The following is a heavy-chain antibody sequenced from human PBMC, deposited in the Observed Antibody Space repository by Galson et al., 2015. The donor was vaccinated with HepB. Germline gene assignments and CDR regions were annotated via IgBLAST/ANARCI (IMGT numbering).Heavy chain of an antibody. CDR3: AKVGHRKIPLAVATSKSLGYFDS. J-gene: IGHJ4*02. CDR2: ISAGGGYT. V-gene: IGHV3-23*01. Sequence: SLRLSCAASGFTFSNYGMSWVRQAPGKGLEWVSGISAGGGYTHYADSVKGRFTISRDTSVNTLYLQMNSLRVEDTALYYCAKVGHRKIPLAVATSKSLGYFDSWGQGTLVTVSS. CDR1: GFTFSNYG. D-gene: IGHD5-12*01.